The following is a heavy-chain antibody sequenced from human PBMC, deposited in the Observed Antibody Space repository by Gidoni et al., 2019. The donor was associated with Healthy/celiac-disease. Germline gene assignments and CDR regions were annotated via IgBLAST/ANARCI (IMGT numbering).Heavy chain of an antibody. CDR1: GFTFSSYS. V-gene: IGHV3-21*01. D-gene: IGHD1-26*01. Sequence: EVQLVESGGGLVKPGGSLRLSCAASGFTFSSYSMNWVRQAPGKGLEWVSSISSSSSYIYYADSVKGRFTISRDNAKNSLYLQMNSLRAEDTAVYYCASVTIVGAWKDYGMDVWGQGTTVTVSS. CDR3: ASVTIVGAWKDYGMDV. CDR2: ISSSSSYI. J-gene: IGHJ6*02.